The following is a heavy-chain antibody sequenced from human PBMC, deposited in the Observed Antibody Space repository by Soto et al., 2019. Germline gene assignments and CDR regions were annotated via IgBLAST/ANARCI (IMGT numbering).Heavy chain of an antibody. CDR3: ARNPYSSWSKIGYFDY. D-gene: IGHD6-13*01. CDR2: INHSGST. Sequence: SETLSLTSAVYGGSFSCYYWSWIRQPPGKGLEWIGEINHSGSTNYNPSLKSRVTISVDTSKNQFSLKLSSVTAADTAVYYCARNPYSSWSKIGYFDYWGQGTLVTVSS. V-gene: IGHV4-34*01. J-gene: IGHJ4*02. CDR1: GGSFSCYY.